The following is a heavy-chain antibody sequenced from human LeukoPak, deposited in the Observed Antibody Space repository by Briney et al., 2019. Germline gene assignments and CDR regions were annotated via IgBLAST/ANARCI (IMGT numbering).Heavy chain of an antibody. CDR3: ARDSGVARTLDY. J-gene: IGHJ4*02. D-gene: IGHD2-15*01. Sequence: SETLSLTCTVSGYSISSGYYWGWIRQPPGKGLEWIGSIYHSGSTYYNPSLKRRVTISVDTSKNQFSLKLSSVTAADTAVYYCARDSGVARTLDYWGQGILVTVSS. CDR2: IYHSGST. V-gene: IGHV4-38-2*02. CDR1: GYSISSGYY.